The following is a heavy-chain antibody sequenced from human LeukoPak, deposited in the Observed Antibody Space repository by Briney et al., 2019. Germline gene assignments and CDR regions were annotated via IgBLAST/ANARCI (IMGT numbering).Heavy chain of an antibody. CDR2: VSGSGGST. D-gene: IGHD2-8*02. Sequence: GGSLRLSCEASGFTFVTFAMTWVRQAPGKGLEWVSGVSGSGGSTYYADSVKGRVTISRDNSKNTVYLQMNSLRVEDTAVYYCARAVWARYCTGVTCYSDYWGRGTPATVSS. J-gene: IGHJ4*01. CDR1: GFTFVTFA. CDR3: ARAVWARYCTGVTCYSDY. V-gene: IGHV3-23*01.